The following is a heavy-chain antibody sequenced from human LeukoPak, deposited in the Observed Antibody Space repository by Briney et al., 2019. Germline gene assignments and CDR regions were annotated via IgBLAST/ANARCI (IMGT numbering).Heavy chain of an antibody. J-gene: IGHJ5*02. V-gene: IGHV4-30-4*08. D-gene: IGHD6-6*01. CDR1: GGSISCGDYY. CDR3: ARTPYSSSSSWCDP. Sequence: SETLSLTCTVSGGSISCGDYYWSSLRQPPGKGLERFGYIYDSGSTYYNPSLKSRVPKSVDTSKDQFSLKLSSVTAADTAVYYCARTPYSSSSSWCDPWGQGTLATVPS. CDR2: IYDSGST.